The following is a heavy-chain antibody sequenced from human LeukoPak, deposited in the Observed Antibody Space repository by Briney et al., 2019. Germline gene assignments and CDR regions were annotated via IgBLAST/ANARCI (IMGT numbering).Heavy chain of an antibody. CDR1: GFTFSVAA. CDR3: AKDIQLST. D-gene: IGHD5-24*01. V-gene: IGHV3-23*01. Sequence: GGSLRLSCAASGFTFSVAAMTWVRQAPGKGLEWVSLIGASGESTYYADSVKGRFTISRDNSKNTLSLQMNSLRVEDTAMYFCAKDIQLSTWGLGTMVTVSS. J-gene: IGHJ3*01. CDR2: IGASGEST.